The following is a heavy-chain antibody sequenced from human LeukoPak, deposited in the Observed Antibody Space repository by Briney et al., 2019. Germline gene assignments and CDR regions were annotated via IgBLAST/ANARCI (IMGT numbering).Heavy chain of an antibody. CDR3: AMQIASAGTAGFDF. CDR1: GGSISSYY. Sequence: TSETLSLTCTVSGGSISSYYWSWIRQPAGKGLEWIGRIYSTGSTNYNPSLKSRVTMSVDTSKNQFSLRLRSVTAADTAVYYCAMQIASAGTAGFDFWGQGALVTVSS. CDR2: IYSTGST. J-gene: IGHJ4*02. D-gene: IGHD6-13*01. V-gene: IGHV4-4*07.